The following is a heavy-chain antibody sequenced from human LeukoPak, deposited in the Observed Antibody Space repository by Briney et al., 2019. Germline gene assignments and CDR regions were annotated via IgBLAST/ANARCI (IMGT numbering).Heavy chain of an antibody. V-gene: IGHV4-59*08. CDR3: AGHHPRNTVDF. CDR1: GGSISSYY. J-gene: IGHJ4*02. Sequence: SQTPSLTCTVSGGSISSYYWSWIRQPPGKGLEWIAYISDIGSINYNPSLKSRVTISLDTSKNQFSLKLSSVTAADTAVYYCAGHHPRNTVDFWGQGTLVTVSS. D-gene: IGHD2/OR15-2a*01. CDR2: ISDIGSI.